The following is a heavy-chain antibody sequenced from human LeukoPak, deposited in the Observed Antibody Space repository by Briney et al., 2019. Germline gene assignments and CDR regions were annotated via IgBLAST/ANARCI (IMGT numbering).Heavy chain of an antibody. J-gene: IGHJ3*02. V-gene: IGHV1-2*02. CDR2: INPNSGGT. D-gene: IGHD3-22*01. CDR1: GYTFTGYY. CDR3: ARVGYYDSRNAFDI. Sequence: GASVKVSCKASGYTFTGYYMHWVRQAPGQGLEWMGWINPNSGGTNYAQKFQGRVTMTRGTSISTAYMELSRLRSDDTAVYYCARVGYYDSRNAFDIWGQGTMVTVSS.